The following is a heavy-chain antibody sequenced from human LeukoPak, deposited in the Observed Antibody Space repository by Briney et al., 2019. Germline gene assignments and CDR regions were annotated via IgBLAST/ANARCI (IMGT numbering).Heavy chain of an antibody. CDR2: IYYSGST. CDR1: GGSISSYY. Sequence: SETLSLTCTVSGGSISSYYWSWIRQPPGKGLEWIGYIYYSGSTNYNPSLKSRVTISVDTSKNQFSLKLSSVTAADTAVYYCARGRDYYGSGSYLRSAFDIWGQGTMVTVSS. V-gene: IGHV4-59*01. CDR3: ARGRDYYGSGSYLRSAFDI. J-gene: IGHJ3*02. D-gene: IGHD3-10*01.